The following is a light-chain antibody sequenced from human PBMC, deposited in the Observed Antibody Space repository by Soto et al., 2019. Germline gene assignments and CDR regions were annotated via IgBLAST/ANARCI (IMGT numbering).Light chain of an antibody. Sequence: DLQMTQSPSSLSASVGDRVTITCQASQDISNYLNWYQQKPGKAPKLLIYDASNLETGVPSRFSVSGSGTDFTFTISSLRPADIATYYCQQYDNLPFTFGGGTKVEIK. CDR1: QDISNY. J-gene: IGKJ4*01. CDR3: QQYDNLPFT. CDR2: DAS. V-gene: IGKV1-33*01.